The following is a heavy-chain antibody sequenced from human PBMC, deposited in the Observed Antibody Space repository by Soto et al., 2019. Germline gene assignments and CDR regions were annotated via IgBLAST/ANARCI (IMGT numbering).Heavy chain of an antibody. CDR1: GFTFSSYA. V-gene: IGHV3-23*01. CDR3: ARFYYDSSGSLPSPYYYYYGMDV. CDR2: VSGSGGST. J-gene: IGHJ6*02. Sequence: GGSLRLSCAASGFTFSSYAMSWVRQAPGKGLEWVSGVSGSGGSTYCVDSVKGRFTISRDNSKNTLYLQMNSLRAEDTAVYYCARFYYDSSGSLPSPYYYYYGMDVWGQGTTVTVSS. D-gene: IGHD3-22*01.